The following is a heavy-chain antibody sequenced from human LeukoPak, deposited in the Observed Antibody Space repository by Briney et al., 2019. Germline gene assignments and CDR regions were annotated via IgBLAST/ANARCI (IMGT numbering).Heavy chain of an antibody. Sequence: GRSLRLSCAASGFTFSSYDMHWVRQAPGKGLEWVAFISYDGSNKYYTDSVKGRFTISRDNSKNTLYLQMDSLRAEDTTVYYCARSGDFYYYHYTMDVWGKGTTVTVSS. CDR2: ISYDGSNK. V-gene: IGHV3-30*19. CDR1: GFTFSSYD. J-gene: IGHJ6*04. D-gene: IGHD4-17*01. CDR3: ARSGDFYYYHYTMDV.